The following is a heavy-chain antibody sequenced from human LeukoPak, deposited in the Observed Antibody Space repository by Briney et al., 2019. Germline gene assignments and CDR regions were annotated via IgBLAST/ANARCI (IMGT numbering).Heavy chain of an antibody. CDR2: INPNSGVT. D-gene: IGHD2-2*01. J-gene: IGHJ4*02. CDR3: ARDYCSSTSCLFDY. V-gene: IGHV1-2*06. Sequence: GASVKVSCKASGYTFTGYHVHWVRQAPGQGLEWVGRINPNSGVTNYAQKFQGRVTMTRDTSISTAYMELSRLRSDDTAVYYCARDYCSSTSCLFDYWGQGTLVTVSS. CDR1: GYTFTGYH.